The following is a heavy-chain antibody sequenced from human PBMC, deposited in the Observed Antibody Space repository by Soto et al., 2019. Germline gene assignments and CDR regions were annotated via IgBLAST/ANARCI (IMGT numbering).Heavy chain of an antibody. CDR2: INVYNGNT. Sequence: QVQLVQSGAEVKKPGASVKVSCKASGYTFTSYGISWVRQAPGQGLEWMGWINVYNGNTNYAQKLQGRVTTTTDPSTSTAYLDLRSLRSDDTAVYFCASDTSRGEYDYWGQGTLVTVSS. J-gene: IGHJ4*02. V-gene: IGHV1-18*01. CDR1: GYTFTSYG. D-gene: IGHD3-10*01. CDR3: ASDTSRGEYDY.